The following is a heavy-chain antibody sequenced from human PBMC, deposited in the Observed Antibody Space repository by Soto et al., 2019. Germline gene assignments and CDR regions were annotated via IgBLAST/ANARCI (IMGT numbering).Heavy chain of an antibody. CDR3: AREYYTYCSSTTCPMGEYVMGRYRLYY. Sequence: SVKVSFKASGYTFTSYYMHWVRQAPGQGLEWMGIINPSGGSTSYAQKFQGRVTMTRDTSTSTVYMELSSLRSEDTAVYYCAREYYTYCSSTTCPMGEYVMGRYRLYY. V-gene: IGHV1-46*01. J-gene: IGHJ6*01. CDR2: INPSGGST. D-gene: IGHD2-2*01. CDR1: GYTFTSYY.